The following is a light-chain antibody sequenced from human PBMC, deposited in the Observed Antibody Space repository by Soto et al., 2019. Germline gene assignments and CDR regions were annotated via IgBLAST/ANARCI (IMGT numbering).Light chain of an antibody. CDR1: QSVSSSY. Sequence: EIVLTQSPGTLSLSPGERATLSCRASQSVSSSYLAWYQQKPGQAPRLLIYGASIRATGIPDRFSGSGSGTDFTLTISSLEPEDFAVYSCQQRSNWITFGQGTRLEI. CDR2: GAS. V-gene: IGKV3D-20*02. CDR3: QQRSNWIT. J-gene: IGKJ5*01.